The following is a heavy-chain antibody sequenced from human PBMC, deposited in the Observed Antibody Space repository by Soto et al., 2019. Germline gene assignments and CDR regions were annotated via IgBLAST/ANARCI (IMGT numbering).Heavy chain of an antibody. CDR1: GYTFTSYG. CDR3: ARVYHCGGDCYLYYYYGMDV. D-gene: IGHD2-21*02. J-gene: IGHJ6*02. V-gene: IGHV1-18*01. CDR2: ISAYNGKT. Sequence: QVQLVQSGAEVKKPGASVKVSCKASGYTFTSYGISWVRQAPGQGLEWMGWISAYNGKTDYAQKLQGRVTMTTDTSTSTAYMERRSLRSDDTAVYYCARVYHCGGDCYLYYYYGMDVWGQGTTVTVSS.